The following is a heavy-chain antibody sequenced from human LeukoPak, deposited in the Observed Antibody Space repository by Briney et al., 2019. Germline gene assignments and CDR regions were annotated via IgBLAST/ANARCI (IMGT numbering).Heavy chain of an antibody. J-gene: IGHJ6*04. D-gene: IGHD1-26*01. CDR1: GFTFSSYG. Sequence: GGSLRLSCAASGFTFSSYGMHWVRQAPGKGLEWVAVIWYDGSNKYYADSVKGRFTISRDNSKNTLYLQMNSLRAEDTAVYYCARDLGPSSDLSSYYYGMDVWGKRTTVTVSS. V-gene: IGHV3-33*01. CDR3: ARDLGPSSDLSSYYYGMDV. CDR2: IWYDGSNK.